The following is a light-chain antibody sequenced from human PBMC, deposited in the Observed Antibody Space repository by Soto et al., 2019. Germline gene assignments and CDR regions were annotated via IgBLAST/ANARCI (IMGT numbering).Light chain of an antibody. CDR2: DAS. V-gene: IGKV1-33*01. CDR3: QQYDNLPHT. Sequence: SRSASVGDRVTITCRASQDTSSYLNWYQQKPGKAPKLLIYDASNLETGVPSRFSGSGSGTDFTFTISSLQPEDITTYYCQQYDNLPHTFCGGT. CDR1: QDTSSY. J-gene: IGKJ4*01.